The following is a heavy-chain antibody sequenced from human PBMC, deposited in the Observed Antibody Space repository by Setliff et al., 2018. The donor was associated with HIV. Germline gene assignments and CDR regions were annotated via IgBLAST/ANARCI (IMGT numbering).Heavy chain of an antibody. CDR3: ARPTTGLGGGAAFDI. D-gene: IGHD2-8*01. J-gene: IGHJ3*02. Sequence: SETLSLTCAVSGGSVDSRDYYWGWIRQPPGKGLEWIGNILYGGTTYYTPSLKSRVSISVDTSRNQFSLRLNSVTAADTAVYYCARPTTGLGGGAAFDIWGQGTMVNVSS. V-gene: IGHV4-39*01. CDR2: ILYGGTT. CDR1: GGSVDSRDYY.